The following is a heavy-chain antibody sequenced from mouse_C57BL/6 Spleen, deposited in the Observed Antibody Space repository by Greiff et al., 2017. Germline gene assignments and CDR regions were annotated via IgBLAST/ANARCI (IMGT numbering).Heavy chain of an antibody. D-gene: IGHD4-1*01. J-gene: IGHJ3*01. CDR1: GFTFSSYA. V-gene: IGHV5-4*01. CDR3: ARDRRTGGFAY. Sequence: EVMLVESGGGLVKPGGSLKLSCAASGFTFSSYAMSWVRQTPEKRLEWVATISDGGSYTYYPDNVKGRFTISRDNAKNNLYLQMSHLKSEDTAMYYCARDRRTGGFAYWGQGTLVTVSA. CDR2: ISDGGSYT.